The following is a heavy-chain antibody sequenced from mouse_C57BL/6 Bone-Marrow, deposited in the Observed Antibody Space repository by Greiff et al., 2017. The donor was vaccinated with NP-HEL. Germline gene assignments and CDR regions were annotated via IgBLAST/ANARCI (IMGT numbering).Heavy chain of an antibody. CDR1: GYTFTDYY. CDR3: ARPSYYLYAMDY. D-gene: IGHD2-12*01. Sequence: EVQLQQSGPELVKPGASVKISCKASGYTFTDYYMNWVKQSHGKSLEWIGDINPNNGGTSYNQKFKGKATLTVDKSSSTAYMELRSLTSEDSAVYYCARPSYYLYAMDYWGQGTSVTVSS. J-gene: IGHJ4*01. V-gene: IGHV1-26*01. CDR2: INPNNGGT.